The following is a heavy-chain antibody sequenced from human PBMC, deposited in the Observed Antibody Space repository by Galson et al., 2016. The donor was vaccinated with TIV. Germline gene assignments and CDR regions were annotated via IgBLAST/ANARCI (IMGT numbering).Heavy chain of an antibody. CDR1: GFTFTDYY. D-gene: IGHD3-22*01. Sequence: SLRLSCAVSGFTFTDYYMNWIRQAPGMGLEWVSYISNGGSTTYYADFVKGRFTISRDNAKNSLYLHMSSLRAEDTAVYYCARAITMRVADYYYGMDVWGQGTAVTVSS. V-gene: IGHV3-11*04. J-gene: IGHJ6*02. CDR2: ISNGGSTT. CDR3: ARAITMRVADYYYGMDV.